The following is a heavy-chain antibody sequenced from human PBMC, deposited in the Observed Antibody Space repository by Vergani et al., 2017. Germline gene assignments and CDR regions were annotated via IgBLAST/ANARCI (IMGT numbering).Heavy chain of an antibody. J-gene: IGHJ4*02. CDR2: ISSSSSYI. Sequence: EVQLLESGGGLVQPGGSLRLSCAASGFTFSSYSMNWVRQAPGKGLEWVSSISSSSSYIYYADSVKGRFTISRDNAKNSLYLQMNSLRAEDTAVYYCARAGSGYSYGFDYWGQGTLVTVSS. D-gene: IGHD5-18*01. CDR1: GFTFSSYS. V-gene: IGHV3-21*01. CDR3: ARAGSGYSYGFDY.